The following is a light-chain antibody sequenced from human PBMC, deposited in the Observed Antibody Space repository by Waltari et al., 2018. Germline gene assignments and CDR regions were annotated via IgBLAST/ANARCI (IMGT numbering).Light chain of an antibody. CDR3: QKYVNLPAT. CDR1: QSVGRY. Sequence: EIVLTHSPGTLSLSPGARATLSCRASQSVGRYLAWYQQKPGQAPRLLIYDASTRATGIPDRFSVSGSGTDFSLTISRLESEDFAVYYCQKYVNLPATFGQGTKVESK. J-gene: IGKJ1*01. CDR2: DAS. V-gene: IGKV3-20*01.